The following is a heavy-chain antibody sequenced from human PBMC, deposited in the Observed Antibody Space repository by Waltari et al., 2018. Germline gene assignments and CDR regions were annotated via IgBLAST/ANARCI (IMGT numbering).Heavy chain of an antibody. J-gene: IGHJ4*02. CDR3: ARHRGASFDS. V-gene: IGHV4-59*08. Sequence: QVQLQESGPGLVKSSETLSLTCTVSGDPMTTFYWRWIRQPPGKTLEWIGYIVYSGTTSYNPSLKSRVTLSLDTSKNQFSLSLKSVTAADTAIYYCARHRGASFDSWGQGTLVTVSS. CDR1: GDPMTTFY. CDR2: IVYSGTT. D-gene: IGHD1-26*01.